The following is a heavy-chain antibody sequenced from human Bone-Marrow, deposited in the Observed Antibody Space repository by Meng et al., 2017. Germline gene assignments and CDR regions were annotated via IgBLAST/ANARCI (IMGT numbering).Heavy chain of an antibody. D-gene: IGHD5-24*01. V-gene: IGHV3-33*08. CDR2: VWYGGGNS. J-gene: IGHJ6*02. Sequence: GESLKISCAASGFTFSSYAMHWVRQAPGKGLEWVALVWYGGGNSYYADSVKGRFTISGDNSKNTLYLQMDSLRADDTAVYYCARSKDPSRNYYYYGMDVWGQGTTVTVSS. CDR1: GFTFSSYA. CDR3: ARSKDPSRNYYYYGMDV.